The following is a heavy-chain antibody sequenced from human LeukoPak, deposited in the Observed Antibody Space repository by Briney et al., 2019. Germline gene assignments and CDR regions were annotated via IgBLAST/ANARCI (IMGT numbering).Heavy chain of an antibody. CDR2: IYRGDSDT. CDR3: ASSYCYDIPSLPDY. D-gene: IGHD3-22*01. J-gene: IGHJ4*02. V-gene: IGHV5-51*01. CDR1: GYSFTSYW. Sequence: GESLKISCKGSGYSFTSYWIGWVRQMSGKGLEWMGIIYRGDSDTRYRPSFQGQVTISADTSISPAYLQWSSLKASDTAMYYCASSYCYDIPSLPDYWGQGTLVTVSS.